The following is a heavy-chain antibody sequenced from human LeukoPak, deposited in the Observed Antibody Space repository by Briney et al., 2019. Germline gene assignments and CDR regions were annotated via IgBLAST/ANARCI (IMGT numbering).Heavy chain of an antibody. CDR3: ARVGSDSSGYQGAFDP. CDR1: GYTFTSYG. J-gene: IGHJ5*02. V-gene: IGHV1-3*01. Sequence: GASVKVSCKASGYTFTSYGISWVRQAPGQGLEWMGWINAGNGNTKYSQKFQGRVTITRDTSASTAYMELSSLRSEDTAVYYCARVGSDSSGYQGAFDPWGQGTLVTVSS. D-gene: IGHD3-22*01. CDR2: INAGNGNT.